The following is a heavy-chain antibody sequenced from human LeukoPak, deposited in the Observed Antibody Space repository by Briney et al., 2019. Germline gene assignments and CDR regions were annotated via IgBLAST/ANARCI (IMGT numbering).Heavy chain of an antibody. CDR1: GFTFSSYG. CDR2: IRYDGSNK. Sequence: PGGSLRLSCAASGFTFSSYGMHWVRQAPGKGLEWVAFIRYDGSNKYYADSVKGRFTISRDNSKNTLYLQMNSLRAEDTAVYYCARGLLENGDLYYFDYWGQGTLVTVSS. J-gene: IGHJ4*02. V-gene: IGHV3-30*02. D-gene: IGHD4-17*01. CDR3: ARGLLENGDLYYFDY.